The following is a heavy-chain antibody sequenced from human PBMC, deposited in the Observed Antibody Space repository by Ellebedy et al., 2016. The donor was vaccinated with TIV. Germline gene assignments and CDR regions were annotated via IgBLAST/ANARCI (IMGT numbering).Heavy chain of an antibody. Sequence: GESLKISCAASGFTFSSYSMNWVRQAPGKGLEWVSYISSSSSTIYYADSVKGRFTISRDNAKNSLYLQMNSLRDEDTAVYYCARDEHGIPDYWGQGTLVTVSS. CDR3: ARDEHGIPDY. D-gene: IGHD1-14*01. CDR2: ISSSSSTI. CDR1: GFTFSSYS. V-gene: IGHV3-48*02. J-gene: IGHJ4*02.